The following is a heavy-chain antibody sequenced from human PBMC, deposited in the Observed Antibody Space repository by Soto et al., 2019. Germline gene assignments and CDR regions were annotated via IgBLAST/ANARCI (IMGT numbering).Heavy chain of an antibody. CDR3: AKVGEARPLDY. Sequence: ESGGGVVQPGRSLRLSCAASGFTFSSYGMHWVRQAPGKGLEWVALISYDGSNKYYVDSVKGRFTISRDNSKNTLYLQMNSLRAEDTAVYYCAKVGEARPLDYWGQGTLDTVSS. V-gene: IGHV3-30*18. CDR1: GFTFSSYG. J-gene: IGHJ4*02. CDR2: ISYDGSNK. D-gene: IGHD2-21*01.